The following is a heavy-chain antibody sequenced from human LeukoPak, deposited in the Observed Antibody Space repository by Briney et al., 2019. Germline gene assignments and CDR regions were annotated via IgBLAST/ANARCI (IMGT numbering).Heavy chain of an antibody. CDR2: ILYDGSTK. Sequence: QAGGSLRLSCAASGFTFSNYAMHWVRQAPGKGLEWVAVILYDGSTKYYADSVKGRFTISRDDSKNTLYLQMNSLRAEDTAVYYCARDSSRYCSSTSCSEGGFDYWGQGTLVTVSS. D-gene: IGHD2-2*01. V-gene: IGHV3-30*04. CDR3: ARDSSRYCSSTSCSEGGFDY. CDR1: GFTFSNYA. J-gene: IGHJ4*02.